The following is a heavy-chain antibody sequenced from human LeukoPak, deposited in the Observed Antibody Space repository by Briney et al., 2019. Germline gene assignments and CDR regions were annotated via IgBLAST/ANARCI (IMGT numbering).Heavy chain of an antibody. CDR3: ARHLAYDFWSGYQLKSWFDP. CDR1: GYSFSSGYY. V-gene: IGHV4-38-2*01. Sequence: PSETLSLTCAVSGYSFSSGYYWGWSRAPRGKGEEGIGSSNNSGNTYYNPSLKGRVTISRDTSKNQFSLKLSSVTAADTAVYYCARHLAYDFWSGYQLKSWFDPWGQGTLVTVSS. D-gene: IGHD3-3*01. CDR2: SNNSGNT. J-gene: IGHJ5*02.